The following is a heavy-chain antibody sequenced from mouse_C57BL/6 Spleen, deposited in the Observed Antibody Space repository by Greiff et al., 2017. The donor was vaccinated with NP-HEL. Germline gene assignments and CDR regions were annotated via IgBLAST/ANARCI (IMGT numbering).Heavy chain of an antibody. V-gene: IGHV1-82*01. CDR2: IYPGDGDT. CDR1: GYAFSSSW. D-gene: IGHD3-3*01. Sequence: VQLQQSGPELVKPGASVKISCKASGYAFSSSWMNWVKQRPGKGLEWIGRIYPGDGDTNYNGKFKGKATLTADKSSSTAYMQLSSLTSEDSAVYFCARSEGPLDCDVWGTGTTVTVSS. J-gene: IGHJ1*03. CDR3: ARSEGPLDCDV.